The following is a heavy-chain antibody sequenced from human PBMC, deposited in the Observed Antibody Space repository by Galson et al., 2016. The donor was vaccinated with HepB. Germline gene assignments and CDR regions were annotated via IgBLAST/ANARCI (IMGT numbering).Heavy chain of an antibody. Sequence: SLRLSCAASGFAFSIHAMIWVCQAPGKGLEWVSAISDRGRDTYYADSVRGRFTISRDNSRNTLYLQMSSLTADDTAVYYWAREKIARSSGYLNWFDPWGQGTLVTVSS. V-gene: IGHV3-23*01. D-gene: IGHD3-22*01. CDR2: ISDRGRDT. J-gene: IGHJ5*02. CDR1: GFAFSIHA. CDR3: AREKIARSSGYLNWFDP.